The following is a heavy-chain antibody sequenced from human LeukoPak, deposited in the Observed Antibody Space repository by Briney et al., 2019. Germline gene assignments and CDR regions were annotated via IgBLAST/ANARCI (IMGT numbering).Heavy chain of an antibody. CDR3: ARADLTYDY. CDR1: GGSFSGYY. J-gene: IGHJ4*02. Sequence: SETLSLTCAVYGGSFSGYYRSWIRQPPGKGLEWIGEINHSGSTNYNPSLKSRVTISVDTSKNQFSLKLTSVTAADTAVYYCARADLTYDYWGQGTLVTVSS. V-gene: IGHV4-34*01. CDR2: INHSGST.